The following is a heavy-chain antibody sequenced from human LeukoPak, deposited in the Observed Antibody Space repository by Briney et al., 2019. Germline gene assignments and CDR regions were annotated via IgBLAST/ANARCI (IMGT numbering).Heavy chain of an antibody. D-gene: IGHD6-13*01. J-gene: IGHJ5*02. V-gene: IGHV3-74*01. CDR3: ARAFIAAAGTEWFDP. Sequence: GGSLRLSCAASGFTFSSYWMHWVRQAPGKGLVWVSRINTDGSSTSYADSVKGRFTISRDNAKNTLYLQMNSLRAEDTAVHYCARAFIAAAGTEWFDPWGQGTLVTVSS. CDR2: INTDGSST. CDR1: GFTFSSYW.